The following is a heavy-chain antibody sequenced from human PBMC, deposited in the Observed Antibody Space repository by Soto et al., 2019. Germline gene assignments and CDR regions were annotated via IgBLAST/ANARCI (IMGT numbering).Heavy chain of an antibody. CDR2: ISAYTGNT. CDR1: GYTFTNYG. Sequence: XSVKVSCKASGYTFTNYGISWVRQAPGQGLEWMGWISAYTGNTNYAQKLQDRVTMTTDTSTTTAYMELRSLTSDDTALYFCAREGTIRTDAFDIWGQGTMVTVSS. CDR3: AREGTIRTDAFDI. V-gene: IGHV1-18*01. D-gene: IGHD2-2*02. J-gene: IGHJ3*02.